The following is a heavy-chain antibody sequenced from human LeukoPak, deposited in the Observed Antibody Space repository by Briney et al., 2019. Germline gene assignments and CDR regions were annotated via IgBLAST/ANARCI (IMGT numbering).Heavy chain of an antibody. CDR3: ARDLSPYYDFWSGYYPPGFDY. V-gene: IGHV3-7*01. CDR1: GFTFSSYG. CDR2: IKQDGSEK. J-gene: IGHJ4*02. D-gene: IGHD3-3*01. Sequence: PGGSLRLSCAASGFTFSSYGMSWVRQAPGKGLEWVANIKQDGSEKYYVDSVKGRFTISRDNAKNSLYLQMNSLRAEDTAVYYCARDLSPYYDFWSGYYPPGFDYWGQGTLVTVSS.